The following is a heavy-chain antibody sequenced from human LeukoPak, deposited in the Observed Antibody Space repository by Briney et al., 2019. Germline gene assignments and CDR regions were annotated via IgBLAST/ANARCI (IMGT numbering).Heavy chain of an antibody. V-gene: IGHV1-24*01. CDR1: GYTLTELS. Sequence: ASVRVSCKVSGYTLTELSMHWVRQAPGKGLEWMGGFYPEDGETIYAQKFQGRVTMTEDTSTDTAYMELSSLRSEDTAVYYCATKATYYYDSSGYYYFDYWGQGTLVTVSS. J-gene: IGHJ4*02. CDR3: ATKATYYYDSSGYYYFDY. CDR2: FYPEDGET. D-gene: IGHD3-22*01.